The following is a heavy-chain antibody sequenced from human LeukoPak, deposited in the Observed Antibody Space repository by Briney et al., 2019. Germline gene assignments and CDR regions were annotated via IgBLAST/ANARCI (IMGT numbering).Heavy chain of an antibody. CDR3: ARLYYYVSGTFSRYIDD. V-gene: IGHV3-53*01. CDR2: IYSGGTT. D-gene: IGHD3-10*01. Sequence: QPGGSLRLSCAASGFTVSSNYMTWVRQAPGKGLEWVSIIYSGGTTNYAASVKGRFTISRDNSKNTLYLQMSSLRAEDTAVYYCARLYYYVSGTFSRYIDDWGQGTLVTVSS. J-gene: IGHJ4*02. CDR1: GFTVSSNY.